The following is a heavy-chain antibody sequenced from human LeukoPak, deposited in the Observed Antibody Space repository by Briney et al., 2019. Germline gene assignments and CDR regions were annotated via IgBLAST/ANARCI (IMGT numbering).Heavy chain of an antibody. CDR3: TSLRDY. V-gene: IGHV3-74*03. CDR1: GFTFRSYW. Sequence: GGSLRLSCAASGFTFRSYWMHWVRQAPGKGLVWVSRVNSDGSGTTYADSVKGRFTIPRDNAKNTLYLQMNSLGADDTAVYYCTSLRDYWGQGTLVTVSS. J-gene: IGHJ4*02. CDR2: VNSDGSGT.